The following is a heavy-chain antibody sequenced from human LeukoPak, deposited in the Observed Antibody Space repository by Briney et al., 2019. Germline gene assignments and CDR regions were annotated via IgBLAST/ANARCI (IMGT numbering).Heavy chain of an antibody. V-gene: IGHV1-46*01. D-gene: IGHD3-10*01. CDR1: GYTFTSYY. J-gene: IGHJ5*02. CDR3: ALGYYGSGSYYGFNWFDP. Sequence: ASVKVSCKASGYTFTSYYMHWVRQAPGQGLEWMGIINPSGGSTSYAQKFQGRVTMTRDTSTSTAYMELSSLRSEDTAVYYCALGYYGSGSYYGFNWFDPWGQGTLVTVSS. CDR2: INPSGGST.